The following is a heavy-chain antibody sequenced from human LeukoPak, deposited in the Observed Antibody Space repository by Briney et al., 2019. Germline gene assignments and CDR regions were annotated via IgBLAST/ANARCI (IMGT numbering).Heavy chain of an antibody. CDR2: MNPNSGNT. V-gene: IGHV1-8*01. D-gene: IGHD3-9*01. CDR1: GYTFTSYD. J-gene: IGHJ4*02. CDR3: ARRFYDNLTGHTWYDY. Sequence: GAPVKVSCKASGYTFTSYDINWVRQATGQGLEWMGWMNPNSGNTGYAQKFQGRVTMTRNTSISTAYMELSSLRSEDTAVYYCARRFYDNLTGHTWYDYWGQGTLVTVSS.